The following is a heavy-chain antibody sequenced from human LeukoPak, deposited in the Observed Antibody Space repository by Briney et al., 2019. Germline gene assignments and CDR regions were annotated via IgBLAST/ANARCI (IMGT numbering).Heavy chain of an antibody. CDR2: IYYSGST. Sequence: SETLSLTCTVSGGSISSGDYYWSWIRQPPGKGLEWNVYIYYSGSTNYNPSLKIRVSISIATPKNQFSLKLSSVTAADTAVYYCARRGYSGYELNYWGQGTLVTVSS. D-gene: IGHD5-12*01. V-gene: IGHV4-30-4*08. CDR1: GGSISSGDYY. J-gene: IGHJ4*02. CDR3: ARRGYSGYELNY.